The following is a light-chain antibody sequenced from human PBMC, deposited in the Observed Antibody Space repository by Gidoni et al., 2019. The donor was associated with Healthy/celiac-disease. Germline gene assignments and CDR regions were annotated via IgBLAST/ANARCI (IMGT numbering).Light chain of an antibody. V-gene: IGKV1-8*01. J-gene: IGKJ1*01. CDR3: QQYYSYPRT. CDR1: QGISSY. Sequence: AIRITQSPSSLSSSTGDRVTITCRASQGISSYLAWYQQKPEKAPKLLIYAASTLQSGVPSRFSGSGSGTDFTLTISCLQSEYFATYYCQQYYSYPRTFGQGTKVEIK. CDR2: AAS.